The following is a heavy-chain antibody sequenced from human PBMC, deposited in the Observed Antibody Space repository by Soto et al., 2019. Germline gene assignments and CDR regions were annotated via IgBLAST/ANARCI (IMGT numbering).Heavy chain of an antibody. CDR2: ISGSGGST. CDR3: EKVQYNWKPGGGFDY. CDR1: GFTFSSYA. D-gene: IGHD1-20*01. Sequence: GGSLRLSCAASGFTFSSYAMSWVRQAPGKGLEWVSAISGSGGSTYYADSVKGRFTISRDNSKNTLYLQMNSLRAEDTAVYYCEKVQYNWKPGGGFDYCGPGPLVTVSS. V-gene: IGHV3-23*01. J-gene: IGHJ4*02.